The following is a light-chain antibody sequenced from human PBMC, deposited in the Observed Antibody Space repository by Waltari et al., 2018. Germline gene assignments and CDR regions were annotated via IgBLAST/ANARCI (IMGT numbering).Light chain of an antibody. CDR3: QVWDDTNNSGV. CDR2: YDS. CDR1: NIETKS. Sequence: YVVTQPPSVSVAPGKTARLTCEGENIETKSVNWYQQKAGQAPLLVMFYDSDRPSGIRERFSGSNSGSTATLTINWVEPGDEADYHCQVWDDTNNSGVFGGGTKLTVL. V-gene: IGLV3-21*04. J-gene: IGLJ3*02.